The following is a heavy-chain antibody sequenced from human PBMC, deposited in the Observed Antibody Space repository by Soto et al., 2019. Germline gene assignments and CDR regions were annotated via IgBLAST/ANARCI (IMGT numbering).Heavy chain of an antibody. CDR1: GFTFTRYS. CDR3: ARESEDLTSNFDY. J-gene: IGHJ4*02. Sequence: VVSRRISWAGSGFTFTRYSMNWVRQAPGKGLEWVSSISSTTNYIYYGDSMKGRFTISRDNGKNSLYLEIHSLRAEDTAVYYCARESEDLTSNFDYWGQGTLVTVSS. CDR2: ISSTTNYI. V-gene: IGHV3-21*06.